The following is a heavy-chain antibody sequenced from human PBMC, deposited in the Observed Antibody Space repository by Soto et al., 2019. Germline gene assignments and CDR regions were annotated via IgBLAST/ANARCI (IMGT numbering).Heavy chain of an antibody. D-gene: IGHD2-2*01. CDR2: IYSDDHRT. CDR3: ARDPNLYCSGTDCYVY. Sequence: GGSLRLSCVASGIALEDYAMHWVRQVPGQGLEWVSGIYSDDHRTAYADSVKGRFTISRDDAKNSLFLQMSSLRAEDTAVYYCARDPNLYCSGTDCYVYWGHGTLDTVSS. CDR1: GIALEDYA. V-gene: IGHV3-20*04. J-gene: IGHJ4*01.